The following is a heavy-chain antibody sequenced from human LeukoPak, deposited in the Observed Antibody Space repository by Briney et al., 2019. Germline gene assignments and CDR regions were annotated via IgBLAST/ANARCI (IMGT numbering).Heavy chain of an antibody. CDR2: IYHSGST. V-gene: IGHV4-38-2*02. Sequence: SETLSLTCTVSDYSISSGYYWGWIRQPPGKGLEWIGNIYHSGSTYYNPSLKSRVTISVDTSKNQLSLKLSSVTAADTAVYYCARAYDSSWWYYFDYWGQGTLVTVSS. J-gene: IGHJ4*02. CDR3: ARAYDSSWWYYFDY. CDR1: DYSISSGYY. D-gene: IGHD6-13*01.